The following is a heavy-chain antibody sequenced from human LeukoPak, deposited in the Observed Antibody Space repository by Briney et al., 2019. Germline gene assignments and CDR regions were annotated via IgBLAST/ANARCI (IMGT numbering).Heavy chain of an antibody. CDR3: ARGRGNIVVVRAAIPGRETRWFDP. Sequence: ASVKVSCKASGYTFTSYYMHWVRQAPGQGLEWMGIINPSGGSTSYAQKFQGRVTMTRDMSTSTVYMELSSLRSEDTAVYYCARGRGNIVVVRAAIPGRETRWFDPWGQGTLVTVSS. CDR2: INPSGGST. D-gene: IGHD2-2*01. CDR1: GYTFTSYY. J-gene: IGHJ5*02. V-gene: IGHV1-46*01.